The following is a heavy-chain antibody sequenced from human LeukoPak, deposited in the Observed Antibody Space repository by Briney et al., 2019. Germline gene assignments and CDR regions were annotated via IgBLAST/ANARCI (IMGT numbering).Heavy chain of an antibody. CDR1: GFIFSDYY. CDR2: VSPNGTDI. Sequence: GGSLRLSCAASGFIFSDYYMSWIRKSPGKGLEWISYVSPNGTDIYSIDSVRGRFIISRDNAKNSLSLQMNSLGVEDTAVYYCASGSSSVGYWGQGTLVTVSS. CDR3: ASGSSSVGY. D-gene: IGHD6-6*01. V-gene: IGHV3-11*01. J-gene: IGHJ4*02.